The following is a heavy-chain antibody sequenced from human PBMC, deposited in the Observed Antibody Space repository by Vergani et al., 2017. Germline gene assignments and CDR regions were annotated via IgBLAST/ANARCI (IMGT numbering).Heavy chain of an antibody. CDR1: GFTFSSYG. V-gene: IGHV3-30*02. J-gene: IGHJ4*02. D-gene: IGHD4-17*01. Sequence: VQLLESGGGLVQPGGSLRLSCAASGFTFSSYGMHWVRQAPGKGLEWVAFIRYDGSNKYYADSVKGRFTISRDDSKNTLYLQMNSLKTEDTAVYYCTTVTLDDYGDYRFDYWGQGTLVTVSS. CDR3: TTVTLDDYGDYRFDY. CDR2: IRYDGSNK.